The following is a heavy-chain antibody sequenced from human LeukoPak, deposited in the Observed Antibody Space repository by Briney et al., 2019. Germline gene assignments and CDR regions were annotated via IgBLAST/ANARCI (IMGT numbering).Heavy chain of an antibody. CDR3: AKDRSYYGSGSFFPERDY. CDR1: GFTFSSYS. V-gene: IGHV3-23*01. J-gene: IGHJ4*02. D-gene: IGHD3-10*01. CDR2: ISGSGGST. Sequence: GGSLRLSCAASGFTFSSYSMNWVRQAPGKGLEWVSAISGSGGSTYYADSVKGRFTISRDNSKNTLYLQMNSLRAEDTAVYYCAKDRSYYGSGSFFPERDYWGQGTLVTVSS.